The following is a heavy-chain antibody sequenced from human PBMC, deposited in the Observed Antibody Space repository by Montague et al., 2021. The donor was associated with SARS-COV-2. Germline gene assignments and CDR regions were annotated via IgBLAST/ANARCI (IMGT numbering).Heavy chain of an antibody. J-gene: IGHJ4*02. D-gene: IGHD1-7*01. V-gene: IGHV4-39*01. CDR1: GGSISGSNYY. CDR3: ARLLLELPGDY. CDR2: IYYSGST. Sequence: ETLSLTCTVSGGSISGSNYYWAWIRQPPGKGLEWIGSIYYSGSTYDNPSLKRRVSISVDTSKNQFSLKLNSVTAADTAVYYCARLLLELPGDYWGQGTLVTVSS.